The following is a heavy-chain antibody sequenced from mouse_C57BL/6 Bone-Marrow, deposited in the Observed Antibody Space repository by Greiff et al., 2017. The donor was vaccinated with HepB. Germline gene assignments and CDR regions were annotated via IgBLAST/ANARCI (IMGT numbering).Heavy chain of an antibody. V-gene: IGHV3-5*01. CDR2: IYYSGTI. J-gene: IGHJ3*01. Sequence: DVKLVESGPGLVKPSQTVFLTCTVTGISITTGNYRWSWIRQFPGNKLEWIGYIYYSGTITYNPSLTSRTTITRDTPKNQFFLEMNSLTAEDTATYYCARVSDGYFWFAYWGQGTLVTVSA. CDR3: ARVSDGYFWFAY. CDR1: GISITTGNYR. D-gene: IGHD2-3*01.